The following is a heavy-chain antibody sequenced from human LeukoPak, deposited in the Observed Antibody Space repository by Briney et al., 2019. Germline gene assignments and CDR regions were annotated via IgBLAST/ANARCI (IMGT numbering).Heavy chain of an antibody. D-gene: IGHD5-18*01. V-gene: IGHV1-46*01. CDR2: INPSGGST. Sequence: ASVKVSCKASGYTFTGYYMHWVRQAPGQGLEWMGIINPSGGSTSYAQKFQGRVTMTRDTSTGTVYMELSSLRSEDTAVYYCARDLADTAMVTDYWGQGTLVTVSS. CDR3: ARDLADTAMVTDY. CDR1: GYTFTGYY. J-gene: IGHJ4*02.